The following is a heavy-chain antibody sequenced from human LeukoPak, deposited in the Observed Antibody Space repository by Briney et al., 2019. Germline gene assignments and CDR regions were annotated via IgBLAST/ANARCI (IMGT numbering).Heavy chain of an antibody. Sequence: PSETLSLTCTVSDGSITSSSYYWGSIRQPRGRGLEGIESIYSSGSTYYHPSLKSQVTISVDKSKNHVSLQVSSVTAADTAVYYCVRETIAAAGTAYYFDYWGQGTLVTVSS. J-gene: IGHJ4*02. CDR2: IYSSGST. D-gene: IGHD6-13*01. CDR1: DGSITSSSYY. V-gene: IGHV4-39*02. CDR3: VRETIAAAGTAYYFDY.